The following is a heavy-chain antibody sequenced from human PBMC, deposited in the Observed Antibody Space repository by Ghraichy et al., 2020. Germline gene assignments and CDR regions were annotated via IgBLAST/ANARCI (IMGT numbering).Heavy chain of an antibody. V-gene: IGHV4-39*01. CDR1: GGSISSSSYY. D-gene: IGHD3-10*01. Sequence: SETLSLTCTVSGGSISSSSYYWGWIRQPPGKGLEWIGSIYYSGSTYYNPSLKSRVTISVDTSKNQFSLKLSPVTAADTAVYYCARHKAFFYYGSGSPTFDYWGQGTLVTVSS. J-gene: IGHJ4*02. CDR2: IYYSGST. CDR3: ARHKAFFYYGSGSPTFDY.